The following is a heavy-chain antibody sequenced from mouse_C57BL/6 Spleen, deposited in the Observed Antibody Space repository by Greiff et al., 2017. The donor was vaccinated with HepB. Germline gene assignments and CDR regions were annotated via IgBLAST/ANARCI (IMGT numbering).Heavy chain of an antibody. J-gene: IGHJ3*01. Sequence: VQLQQPGAELVKPGASVKLSCKASGYTFTSYWMQWVKQRPGQGLEWIGEIDPSDSYTNYNQKFKGKATLTVDTSSSIAYMQLSSLTSEDSAVYYCAMSGGFAYWGQGTLVTVSA. CDR1: GYTFTSYW. CDR3: AMSGGFAY. CDR2: IDPSDSYT. V-gene: IGHV1-50*01. D-gene: IGHD3-2*02.